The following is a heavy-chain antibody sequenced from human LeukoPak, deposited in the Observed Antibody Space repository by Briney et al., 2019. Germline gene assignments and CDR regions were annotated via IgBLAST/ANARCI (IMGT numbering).Heavy chain of an antibody. CDR2: IHPGDSGT. V-gene: IGHV5-51*01. Sequence: GESLKICCKVSGYSFTNYWIGWVRQMPGKGLEWMGIIHPGDSGTRYSPSFQGQVTMSVDESITTAYLQWSSLRASDSAIYYCARGGTYRYGSSDYWGQGTLVTVSS. CDR1: GYSFTNYW. D-gene: IGHD5-18*01. J-gene: IGHJ4*02. CDR3: ARGGTYRYGSSDY.